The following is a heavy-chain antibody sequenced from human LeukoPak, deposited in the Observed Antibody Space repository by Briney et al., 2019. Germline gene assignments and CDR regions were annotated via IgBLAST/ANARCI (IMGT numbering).Heavy chain of an antibody. D-gene: IGHD6-13*01. CDR3: ARVWSSSWSKEAPYYFDY. Sequence: SETLSLTCTVSGGSICSYYWSWIRQPPGKGLEWIGYIYYSGSTNYNPSLKGRVTISVDTSKNQFSLKLSSVTAADTAVYYCARVWSSSWSKEAPYYFDYWGQGTLVTVSS. V-gene: IGHV4-59*01. CDR1: GGSICSYY. J-gene: IGHJ4*02. CDR2: IYYSGST.